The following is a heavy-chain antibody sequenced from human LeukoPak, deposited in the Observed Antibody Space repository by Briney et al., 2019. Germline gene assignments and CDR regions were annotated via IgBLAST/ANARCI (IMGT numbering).Heavy chain of an antibody. J-gene: IGHJ4*02. V-gene: IGHV3-48*02. CDR3: ARTASFDY. Sequence: GGSLRLSCAASGFTFSDYNMNWVRQAPGRGLEWISYITSSSTTIYYADSVKGRFTISRDNAKNSLYLQMNSLRDEDTAVYYCARTASFDYWGQGTLVTVSS. CDR1: GFTFSDYN. CDR2: ITSSSTTI. D-gene: IGHD2-21*02.